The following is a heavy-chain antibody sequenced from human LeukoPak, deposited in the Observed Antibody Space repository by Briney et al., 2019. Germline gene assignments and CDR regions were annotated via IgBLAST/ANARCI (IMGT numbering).Heavy chain of an antibody. D-gene: IGHD3-22*01. V-gene: IGHV3-23*01. CDR1: GFTFSSYA. Sequence: GGSLRLSCAASGFTFSSYAMSWVRQAPGKGLEWVSAISGSGGSTYYADSVKGRFTISRDNSKNTLYLQVNSLGAEDTAVYYCAKTDYSDSSGYYDYWGQGTLVTVSS. J-gene: IGHJ4*02. CDR3: AKTDYSDSSGYYDY. CDR2: ISGSGGST.